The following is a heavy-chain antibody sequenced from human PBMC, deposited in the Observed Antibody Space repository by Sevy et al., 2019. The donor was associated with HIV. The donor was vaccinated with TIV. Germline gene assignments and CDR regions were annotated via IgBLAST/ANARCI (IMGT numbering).Heavy chain of an antibody. J-gene: IGHJ3*02. CDR2: IYYDGVNK. V-gene: IGHV3-33*06. Sequence: GGSLRLSCAASGFTVSSYGMHWVRQAPGKGLEWVAVIYYDGVNKFYADSVKGRFTSSRDNSKNTLYLQMNSLRAEDTAVYSCAKCYYYDSSGYWKDAFDIWGPGTMVTVSS. CDR3: AKCYYYDSSGYWKDAFDI. D-gene: IGHD3-22*01. CDR1: GFTVSSYG.